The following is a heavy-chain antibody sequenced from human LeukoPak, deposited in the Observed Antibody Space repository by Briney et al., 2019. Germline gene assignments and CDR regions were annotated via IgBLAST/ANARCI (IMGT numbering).Heavy chain of an antibody. CDR3: AKGAYSGTPQTDFDH. Sequence: GGSLRLSCAASGFTFDDYAMHWVRQAPGKGLEWVSGISWNSGSIGYADSVKGRFTISRDNAKNSLYLQMNSLRAEDTALYYCAKGAYSGTPQTDFDHWGQGTLVTVSS. CDR1: GFTFDDYA. J-gene: IGHJ4*02. V-gene: IGHV3-9*01. D-gene: IGHD1-26*01. CDR2: ISWNSGSI.